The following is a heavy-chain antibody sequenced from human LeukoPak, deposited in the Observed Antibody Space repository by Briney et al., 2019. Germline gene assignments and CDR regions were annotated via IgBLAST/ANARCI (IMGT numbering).Heavy chain of an antibody. J-gene: IGHJ4*02. D-gene: IGHD5-18*01. Sequence: PGGSLRLSCAAPGFTFSSYSMNWVRQAPGKGLEWVSSISSSSSYIYYADSVKGRFTISRDNAENSLYLQMNSLRAEDTAVYYCARDRVGTAMVVVFDYWGQGTLVTVSS. V-gene: IGHV3-21*01. CDR3: ARDRVGTAMVVVFDY. CDR2: ISSSSSYI. CDR1: GFTFSSYS.